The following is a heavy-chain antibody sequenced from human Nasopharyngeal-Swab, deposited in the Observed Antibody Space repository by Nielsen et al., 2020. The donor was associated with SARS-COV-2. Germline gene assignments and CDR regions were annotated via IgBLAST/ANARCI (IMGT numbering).Heavy chain of an antibody. V-gene: IGHV3-23*01. CDR2: ISGSGGST. Sequence: GESLKIYCADSGFTFSSYAMSWVRQAPGKGLEWVSAISGSGGSTYYADSVKGRFTISRDNSKNTLYLQMNSLRAEDTAVYYCAKDTYYDSSGYFLFGYAFDIWGQGTTVTVSS. CDR1: GFTFSSYA. J-gene: IGHJ3*02. CDR3: AKDTYYDSSGYFLFGYAFDI. D-gene: IGHD3-22*01.